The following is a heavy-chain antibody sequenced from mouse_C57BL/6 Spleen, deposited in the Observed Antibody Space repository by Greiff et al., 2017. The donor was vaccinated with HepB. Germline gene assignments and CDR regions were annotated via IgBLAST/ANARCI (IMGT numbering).Heavy chain of an antibody. CDR3: ARGITTVVATS. D-gene: IGHD1-1*01. Sequence: VQLQESGAELVKPGASVKISCKASGYAFSSYWMNWVKQRPGKGLEWIGQIYPGDGDTNYNGKFKGKATLTADKSSSTAYMQLSSLTSEDSAVYFCARGITTVVATSWGQGTLVTVSA. CDR1: GYAFSSYW. V-gene: IGHV1-80*01. J-gene: IGHJ3*01. CDR2: IYPGDGDT.